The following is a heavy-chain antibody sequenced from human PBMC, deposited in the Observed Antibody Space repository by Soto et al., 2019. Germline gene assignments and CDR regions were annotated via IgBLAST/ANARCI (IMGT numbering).Heavy chain of an antibody. CDR3: ARGGAMGVDY. J-gene: IGHJ4*02. CDR1: GFTFNTHW. V-gene: IGHV3-74*01. D-gene: IGHD1-26*01. CDR2: IYFDGITT. Sequence: GSLRLSCTASGFTFNTHWMHCVRQAPGKGLVWFSRIYFDGITTNYADSVKGRLTVSRDNAKNTVYLHLNTLRDEDTAVYYCARGGAMGVDYWGQGTLVTVSS.